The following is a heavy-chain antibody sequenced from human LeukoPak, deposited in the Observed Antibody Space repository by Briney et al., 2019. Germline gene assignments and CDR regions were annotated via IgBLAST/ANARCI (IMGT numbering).Heavy chain of an antibody. J-gene: IGHJ4*02. Sequence: GASLRLSCATSGFTFSSYGMSWVRQAPGKGLEWVSAISGSSGTAYYADSVKGWFTISRDNSKNTLYLQMNSLRAEDTAVYYCAKDRGYGGNSALDYWGQGTLVIVSS. D-gene: IGHD4-23*01. CDR1: GFTFSSYG. CDR3: AKDRGYGGNSALDY. V-gene: IGHV3-23*01. CDR2: ISGSSGTA.